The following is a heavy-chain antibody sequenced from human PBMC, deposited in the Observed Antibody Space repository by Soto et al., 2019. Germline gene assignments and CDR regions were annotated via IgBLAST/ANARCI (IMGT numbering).Heavy chain of an antibody. D-gene: IGHD3-22*01. J-gene: IGHJ4*02. Sequence: SETLSLTCTVSGDSITSNSYFWAWIRQPPGKGLEWIGSIYYSGSTYYNPSLKSRVTMSVDTSKNQFSLKLSSVTAVDTAVYYCARMVTMIVDSYYFDYWGQGTLVTVSS. CDR3: ARMVTMIVDSYYFDY. CDR2: IYYSGST. CDR1: GDSITSNSYF. V-gene: IGHV4-39*07.